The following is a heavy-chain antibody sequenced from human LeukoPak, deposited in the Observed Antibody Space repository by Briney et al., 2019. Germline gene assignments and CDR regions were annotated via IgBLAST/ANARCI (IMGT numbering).Heavy chain of an antibody. CDR1: GFTFSSYA. CDR3: AKDSPSRTATTEVPVDY. D-gene: IGHD1/OR15-1a*01. CDR2: ISNNGGVT. Sequence: GGSLRLSCSASGFTFSSYAMHWVRQAPGKGLEYVSGISNNGGVTWYADSVKGRFTISRDNSKNSLYLQMNSLRAEDTAVYYCAKDSPSRTATTEVPVDYWGQGTLVTVSS. J-gene: IGHJ4*02. V-gene: IGHV3-64*04.